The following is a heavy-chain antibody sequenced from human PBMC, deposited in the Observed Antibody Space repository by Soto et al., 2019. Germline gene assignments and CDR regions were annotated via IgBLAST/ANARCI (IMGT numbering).Heavy chain of an antibody. CDR3: ARLPFLYCSGGSCYSGSGAFDI. J-gene: IGHJ3*02. D-gene: IGHD2-15*01. Sequence: PSETLSLTCTVSGGSISSSSYYWGWIRQPPGKGLEWIGSIYYSGSTYYNPSLKSRVTISVDTSKNQFSLKLSSVTAADTAVYYCARLPFLYCSGGSCYSGSGAFDIWGQGTMVTVSS. CDR1: GGSISSSSYY. V-gene: IGHV4-39*01. CDR2: IYYSGST.